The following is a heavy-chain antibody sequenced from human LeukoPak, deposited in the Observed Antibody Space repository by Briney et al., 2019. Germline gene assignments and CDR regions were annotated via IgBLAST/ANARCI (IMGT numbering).Heavy chain of an antibody. CDR2: IYHSGST. J-gene: IGHJ6*02. Sequence: SETLSLTCAVSGGSISSGGYSWSWIRQPPGKGLEWIGYIYHSGSTYYNPSLKSRVTISVDRSKNQFSLKLSSVTAADTAVYYCARDYYGSGSYYNVVSYGMDVWGQGTTVTVSS. V-gene: IGHV4-30-2*01. CDR3: ARDYYGSGSYYNVVSYGMDV. CDR1: GGSISSGGYS. D-gene: IGHD3-10*01.